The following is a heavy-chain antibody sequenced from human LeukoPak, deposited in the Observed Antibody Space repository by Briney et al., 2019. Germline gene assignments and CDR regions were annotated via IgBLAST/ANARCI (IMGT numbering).Heavy chain of an antibody. Sequence: QPGGSLRLSCAASGFTVSSNYMSWVRQAPGKGLEWVSVIYSGGSTYYADSVKGRFTISRDNAKNTLYLQMNSLRAEDTAVYYCARVYDCGGDCPGWDYYYYGMDVWGQGTTVTVSS. V-gene: IGHV3-53*01. CDR1: GFTVSSNY. J-gene: IGHJ6*02. CDR3: ARVYDCGGDCPGWDYYYYGMDV. D-gene: IGHD2-21*02. CDR2: IYSGGST.